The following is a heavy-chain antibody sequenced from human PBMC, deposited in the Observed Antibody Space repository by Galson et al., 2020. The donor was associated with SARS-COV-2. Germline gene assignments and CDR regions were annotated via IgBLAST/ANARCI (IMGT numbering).Heavy chain of an antibody. CDR3: AHVLPLAPGNY. CDR1: GFSLTTSGVG. V-gene: IGHV2-5*02. Sequence: SGPTLVKPTQTLTLTCTFSGFSLTTSGVGVAWIRQPPGKALEWLALIYWDDDKRYIPSLKSRLTITKDTSKNQVVLKMTNMDPVDTATYYCAHVLPLAPGNYWGQGTLVTVSS. CDR2: IYWDDDK. J-gene: IGHJ4*02. D-gene: IGHD3-10*01.